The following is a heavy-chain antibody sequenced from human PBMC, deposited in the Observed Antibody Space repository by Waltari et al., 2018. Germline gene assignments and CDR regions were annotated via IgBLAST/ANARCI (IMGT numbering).Heavy chain of an antibody. CDR3: ARPSTEYFYYYYYMDV. V-gene: IGHV3-48*03. CDR2: ISNSGSTI. CDR1: GFTFSTYE. J-gene: IGHJ6*03. Sequence: EVQVVESGGGLVQPGGSLRLSCVASGFTFSTYEMNWVRQAPGKGLGWVYNISNSGSTIYYAASVKGRFTISRDNAKNSLYLHMDSLRAEDTAVYYCARPSTEYFYYYYYMDVWGKGTTVTVS.